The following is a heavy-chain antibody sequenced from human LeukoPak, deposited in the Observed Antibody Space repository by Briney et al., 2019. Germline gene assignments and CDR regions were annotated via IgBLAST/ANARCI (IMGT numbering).Heavy chain of an antibody. V-gene: IGHV1-8*01. D-gene: IGHD3-10*01. J-gene: IGHJ6*02. CDR3: ARGLVLWFGEGFIYYYYGMDV. CDR1: GYTFTSYD. Sequence: ASVTVSCKASGYTFTSYDINWVRQATGQGGEGMGWMNPNSGNTSYAQKFQGRVTMTRNTSISTAYMELSSLRSEDTAVYYCARGLVLWFGEGFIYYYYGMDVWGQGTTVTVSS. CDR2: MNPNSGNT.